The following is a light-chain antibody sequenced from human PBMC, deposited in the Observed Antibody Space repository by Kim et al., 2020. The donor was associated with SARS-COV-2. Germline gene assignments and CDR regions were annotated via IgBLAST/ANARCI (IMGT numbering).Light chain of an antibody. CDR1: QSIRGL. CDR2: KAS. V-gene: IGKV1-5*03. J-gene: IGKJ2*01. Sequence: DIQMTQSPSTLSASVGGRVTITCRASQSIRGLLAWYQQHPGKAPKLLIYKASTLQDGVPSRFSGSGSGTEFTLTISSLQPNDSATYYCHQYNSFNTFGQGTKLEI. CDR3: HQYNSFNT.